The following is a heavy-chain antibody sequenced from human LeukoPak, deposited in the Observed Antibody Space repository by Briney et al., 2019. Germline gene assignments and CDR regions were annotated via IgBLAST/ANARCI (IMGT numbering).Heavy chain of an antibody. CDR1: GGSISSYY. V-gene: IGHV4-4*07. Sequence: SETLSLTCTVSGGSISSYYWSWIRQPAGKGLEWIGRIYTSGSTNYNPSLKSRVTMSVDTSKNQFSLKLSSVTAADTAVYYCARGDPKGSSPSFDYWGQGTLVTVSP. J-gene: IGHJ4*02. D-gene: IGHD2-15*01. CDR2: IYTSGST. CDR3: ARGDPKGSSPSFDY.